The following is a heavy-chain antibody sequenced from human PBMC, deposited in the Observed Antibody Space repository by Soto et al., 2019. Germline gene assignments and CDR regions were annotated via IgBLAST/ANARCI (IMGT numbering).Heavy chain of an antibody. CDR3: ARGGRDGFDI. J-gene: IGHJ3*02. Sequence: SETLSLTCTVSGGSISTYYWNWIRQSAGKGLEWIGRVYISGSTNYHPSLKSRVAMSVDTSNNRFSLKVTSVTAADTAVYYCARGGRDGFDIWGQGTMVTVS. V-gene: IGHV4-4*07. CDR2: VYISGST. CDR1: GGSISTYY.